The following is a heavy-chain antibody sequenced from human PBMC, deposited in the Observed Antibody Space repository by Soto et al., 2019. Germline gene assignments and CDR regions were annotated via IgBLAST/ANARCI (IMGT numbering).Heavy chain of an antibody. D-gene: IGHD4-4*01. CDR2: IYYSGST. J-gene: IGHJ6*02. CDR1: GGSISSGGYY. CDR3: ARFHPKTVTRHYYYGMDV. V-gene: IGHV4-31*11. Sequence: PSETLSLTCAVSGGSISSGGYYWSWIRQHPGKGLEWIGYIYYSGSTYYNPSLKSRVTISVDTSKNQFSLKLSSVTAADTAVYYCARFHPKTVTRHYYYGMDVWGQGTTVTSP.